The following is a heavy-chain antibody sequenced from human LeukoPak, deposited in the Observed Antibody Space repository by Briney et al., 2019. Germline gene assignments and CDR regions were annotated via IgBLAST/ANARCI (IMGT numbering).Heavy chain of an antibody. CDR3: ARERALEYSSSPDAFDI. J-gene: IGHJ3*02. CDR1: GSIFTSYW. CDR2: IYTGEYDT. D-gene: IGHD6-6*01. Sequence: GAALEISWKGSGSIFTSYWNGWGRQMPGKGLGWRGIIYTGEYDTRYSPSLEGQVTISADKSISTAYLQWSSLKASDTAMYYCARERALEYSSSPDAFDIWGQGTMVTVSS. V-gene: IGHV5-51*01.